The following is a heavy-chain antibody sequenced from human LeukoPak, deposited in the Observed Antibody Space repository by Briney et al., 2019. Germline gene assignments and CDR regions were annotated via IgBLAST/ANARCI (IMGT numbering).Heavy chain of an antibody. CDR2: IYYSGST. D-gene: IGHD3-3*01. V-gene: IGHV4-59*12. J-gene: IGHJ6*02. CDR3: ATEVYDFWSGYDYYYYGMDV. CDR1: GGSISSYY. Sequence: PSETLSLTCTVSGGSISSYYWSWIRQPPGKGLEWIGYIYYSGSTNYNPSLKSRVTMSVDTSKNQFSLKLSSVTAADTAVYYCATEVYDFWSGYDYYYYGMDVWGQGTTVTVSS.